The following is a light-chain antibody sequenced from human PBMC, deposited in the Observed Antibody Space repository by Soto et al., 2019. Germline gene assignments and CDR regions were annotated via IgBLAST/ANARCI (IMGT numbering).Light chain of an antibody. CDR2: GAS. V-gene: IGKV3-20*01. J-gene: IGKJ3*01. Sequence: EIVLTQSPGTLSLSPGERATLSCRASQSVSSTYLGWYQQKPGQASRLLISGASNRATGIPDRFSGSGSGTDFTLTISRLAPEDFAVYYCQQFGTIPFTFGPGTKVDV. CDR1: QSVSSTY. CDR3: QQFGTIPFT.